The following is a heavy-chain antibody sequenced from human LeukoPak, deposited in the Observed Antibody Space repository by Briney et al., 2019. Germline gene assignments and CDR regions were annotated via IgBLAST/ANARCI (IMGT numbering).Heavy chain of an antibody. CDR1: GGSISSYY. D-gene: IGHD4-11*01. V-gene: IGHV4-4*07. CDR2: FYISGST. CDR3: ARDFLLQSEGLFDY. Sequence: PSETLSLTCTVSGGSISSYYWSWIRQPAGKGLEWIGRFYISGSTNYNPSLKSRVTMSVDTSKNQFSLRLNSVTAADTAVYYCARDFLLQSEGLFDYWGQGTLVTVSS. J-gene: IGHJ4*02.